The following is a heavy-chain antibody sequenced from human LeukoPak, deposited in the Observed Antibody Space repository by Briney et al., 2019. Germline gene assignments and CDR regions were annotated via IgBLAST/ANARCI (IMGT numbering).Heavy chain of an antibody. Sequence: SETLSLTCSVSGDSINSGVSYWAWIRQPPGKGLEWIGTIYYSGSAGSTYYNPSLKSRVTISVDTSKNQFSLSLSSVTAADTATYYCARHLYDKTGRPLDSWGQGTLVTVSS. CDR2: IYYSGSAGST. CDR3: ARHLYDKTGRPLDS. D-gene: IGHD3-9*01. V-gene: IGHV4-39*01. CDR1: GDSINSGVSY. J-gene: IGHJ4*02.